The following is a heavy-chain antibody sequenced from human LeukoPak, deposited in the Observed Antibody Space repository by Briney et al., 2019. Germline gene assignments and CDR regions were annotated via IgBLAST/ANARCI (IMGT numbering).Heavy chain of an antibody. CDR1: GFTFSGYW. J-gene: IGHJ4*02. CDR3: ARESRENIVIDY. D-gene: IGHD2-21*01. V-gene: IGHV3-74*03. CDR2: INTVGTTA. Sequence: TAGSLRFSCAASGFTFSGYWMHWIRQAPGKGLVWVSRINTVGTTATYADSVKGRFTISRDNVKNTLYLQMNSLRAEDTAVYYCARESRENIVIDYWGQGTVVTVSS.